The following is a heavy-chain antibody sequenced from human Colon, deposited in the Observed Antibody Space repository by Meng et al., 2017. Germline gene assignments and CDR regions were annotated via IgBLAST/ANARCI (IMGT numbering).Heavy chain of an antibody. V-gene: IGHV1-8*01. D-gene: IGHD4-23*01. CDR1: GYTFTSYD. CDR2: MNPNSGNT. J-gene: IGHJ4*02. CDR3: AREPFAPYGGSRVYDY. Sequence: QVQLVQSVSEVKKPAASVKVSCKASGYTFTSYDINWVRQATGQGLEWMGWMNPNSGNTGYAQKFQGRVTMTRNTSISTAYMELSSLRSEDTAVYYCAREPFAPYGGSRVYDYWGQGTLVTVSS.